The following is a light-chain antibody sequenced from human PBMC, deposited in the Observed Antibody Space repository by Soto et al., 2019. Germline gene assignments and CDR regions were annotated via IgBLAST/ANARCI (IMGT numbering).Light chain of an antibody. J-gene: IGLJ3*02. CDR3: QVRESPSDHSVV. CDR2: NGR. V-gene: IGLV3-21*02. CDR1: NIGTKG. Sequence: SYELTHPPSVSVAPGQTASITCGGDNIGTKGVYWYQQKPGQAPELVVYNGRDRPSGIPERFSGSNSGNTATLTITRVEAGDEADFYCQVRESPSDHSVVFGGATKVTVL.